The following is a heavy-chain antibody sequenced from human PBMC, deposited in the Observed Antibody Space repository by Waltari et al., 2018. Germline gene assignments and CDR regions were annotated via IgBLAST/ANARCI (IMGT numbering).Heavy chain of an antibody. CDR3: ARNRYDAFDI. CDR1: GFTFLSYE. J-gene: IGHJ3*02. CDR2: ISSSGSTI. D-gene: IGHD3-9*01. V-gene: IGHV3-48*03. Sequence: EVQLVESGGGLVQPGGSLRLSCAASGFTFLSYELTWFSQAPGKGLEWVSYISSSGSTIYYADSVKGRFTISRDNAKNSLYLQMNSLRAEDTAVYYCARNRYDAFDIWGQGTMVTVSS.